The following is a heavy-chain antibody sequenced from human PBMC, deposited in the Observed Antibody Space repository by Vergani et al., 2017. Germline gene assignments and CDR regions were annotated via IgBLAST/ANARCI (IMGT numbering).Heavy chain of an antibody. Sequence: EVQLVESGGGLVQPGGSLRLSCAASGFTFSSYWMSWVRQAPGKGLEWVANIKQDGSEKYYVDSVKGRFTISRDNAKNSLYLQMTSLRAEDTAVYYCARGGGLLRFLEWLLPFDYWGQGTLVTVSS. D-gene: IGHD3-3*01. V-gene: IGHV3-7*01. CDR1: GFTFSSYW. CDR2: IKQDGSEK. CDR3: ARGGGLLRFLEWLLPFDY. J-gene: IGHJ4*02.